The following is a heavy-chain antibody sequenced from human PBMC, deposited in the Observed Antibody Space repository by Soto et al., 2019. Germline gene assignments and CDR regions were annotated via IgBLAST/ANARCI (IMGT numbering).Heavy chain of an antibody. CDR3: GRCTSTSCHLGSDY. CDR1: GFTFSSYA. V-gene: IGHV3-30-3*01. CDR2: ISHDGINK. Sequence: QVLLVDSGGGVVQPGRSLRLSCAASGFTFSSYAMNCVRQAPGKGLEWGALISHDGINKYYADSVRGRFTISRDSSTNTLYLQMNSLRAADTAVYYCGRCTSTSCHLGSDYWGQGTLVTVSS. J-gene: IGHJ4*02. D-gene: IGHD2-2*01.